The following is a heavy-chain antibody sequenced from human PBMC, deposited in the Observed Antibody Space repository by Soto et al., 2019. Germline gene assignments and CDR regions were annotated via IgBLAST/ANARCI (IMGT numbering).Heavy chain of an antibody. CDR2: IYYSGST. CDR3: ARVRICSSANCYTGPFDP. Sequence: SETLSLTCTVSGGSISSGNYYWSWIRQHPGKGLEWIGYIYYSGSTYYNPSLKSRVSMSVDTSKNHFSLQLTSVTAADTAVYYCARVRICSSANCYTGPFDPWGQGTLVTVSS. CDR1: GGSISSGNYY. J-gene: IGHJ5*02. D-gene: IGHD2-2*02. V-gene: IGHV4-31*03.